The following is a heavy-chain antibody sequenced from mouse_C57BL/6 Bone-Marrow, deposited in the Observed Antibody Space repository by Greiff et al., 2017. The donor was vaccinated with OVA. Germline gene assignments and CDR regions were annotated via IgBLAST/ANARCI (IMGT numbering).Heavy chain of an antibody. V-gene: IGHV1-72*01. CDR3: ARRDSGTPYWYFDV. CDR1: GYTFTSYW. J-gene: IGHJ1*03. CDR2: IDPNSGGT. Sequence: VQLQQPGAELVKPGASVKLSCKASGYTFTSYWMHWVKQRPGRGLEWIGRIDPNSGGTKYNAKFKSKATLTVDKPSSTAYMQRSSLTSENSAVYYCARRDSGTPYWYFDVWGTGTTVTVSS. D-gene: IGHD1-1*01.